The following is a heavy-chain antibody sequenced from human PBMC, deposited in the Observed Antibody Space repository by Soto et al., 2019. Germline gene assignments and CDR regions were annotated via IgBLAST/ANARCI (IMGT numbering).Heavy chain of an antibody. V-gene: IGHV3-30*18. J-gene: IGHJ4*02. Sequence: VQLVESGGGVVQPGRSLRLSCAASGFTFSDYAMHWVRQAPGKGLEWVAVVSHDGRNTHYADSVKGRFTISRDSSKNTLSLEMTNLRAEDTPVYYSPNGRLQWLLTSDFNYWGQGALVTVSS. D-gene: IGHD6-19*01. CDR1: GFTFSDYA. CDR3: PNGRLQWLLTSDFNY. CDR2: VSHDGRNT.